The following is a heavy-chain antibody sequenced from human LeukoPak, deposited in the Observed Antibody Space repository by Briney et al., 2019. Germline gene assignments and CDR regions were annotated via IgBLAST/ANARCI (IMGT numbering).Heavy chain of an antibody. CDR3: VRGYSFGPYGMDV. CDR1: GFPFSSYA. J-gene: IGHJ6*02. D-gene: IGHD2-15*01. Sequence: GGSLRLSCSASGFPFSSYAMHWVRQAPGEGVEDVSAISDSGGSTYYADSVKGRFTISRDNSKNTLYLQMSSLRAEDTAVYFCVRGYSFGPYGMDVWGQGTTVTVSS. CDR2: ISDSGGST. V-gene: IGHV3-64D*09.